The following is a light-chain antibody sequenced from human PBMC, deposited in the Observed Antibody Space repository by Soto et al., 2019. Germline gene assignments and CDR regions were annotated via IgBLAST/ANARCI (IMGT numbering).Light chain of an antibody. CDR1: ETISSY. Sequence: DIQLAQSPSSLSASVGDRVTIPCRASETISSYLSWYQQKPGKAPNLLIYAATDLQSGVPSRFSGSGSGTEFTLTINSLQPEDFATYYCQQSYSIPLTFGQGTRLEIK. CDR2: AAT. J-gene: IGKJ5*01. CDR3: QQSYSIPLT. V-gene: IGKV1-39*01.